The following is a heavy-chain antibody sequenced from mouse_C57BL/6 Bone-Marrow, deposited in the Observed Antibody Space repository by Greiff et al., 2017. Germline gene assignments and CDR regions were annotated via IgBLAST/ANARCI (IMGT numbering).Heavy chain of an antibody. J-gene: IGHJ4*01. CDR2: ISDGGSYT. CDR1: GFTFSSYA. Sequence: EVKLVESGGGLVKPGGSLKLSCAASGFTFSSYAMSWVRQTPEKRLEWVATISDGGSYTYYPDNVKGRFTISRDNAKNNLYLQMSHLKSEDTAMXYCARNYYPYYAMDYWGQGTSVTVSS. V-gene: IGHV5-4*03. CDR3: ARNYYPYYAMDY. D-gene: IGHD1-1*01.